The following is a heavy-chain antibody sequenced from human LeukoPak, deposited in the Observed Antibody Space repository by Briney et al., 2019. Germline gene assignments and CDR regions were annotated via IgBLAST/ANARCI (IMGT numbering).Heavy chain of an antibody. Sequence: SQTLSLTCTVSGGSISSGSYYWSWIRQPAGKGLEWIGRIYTSGSTNYNPSLKSRVTISVDTFKNQFSLKLSSVTAADTAVYYCARVGSIVGAPRASLNWFDPWGQGTLVTVSS. D-gene: IGHD1-26*01. CDR1: GGSISSGSYY. J-gene: IGHJ5*02. CDR2: IYTSGST. V-gene: IGHV4-61*02. CDR3: ARVGSIVGAPRASLNWFDP.